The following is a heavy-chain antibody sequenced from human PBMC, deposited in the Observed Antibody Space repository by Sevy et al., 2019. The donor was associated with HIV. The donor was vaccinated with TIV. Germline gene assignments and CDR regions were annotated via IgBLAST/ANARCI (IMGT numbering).Heavy chain of an antibody. CDR2: IKQDGSEQ. V-gene: IGHV3-7*01. CDR1: GFAFSAYW. CDR3: AGGGGVYGDYPFDY. D-gene: IGHD4-17*01. J-gene: IGHJ4*01. Sequence: GGSLRLSCSASGFAFSAYWMVWVRQGPGKGLEWVANIKQDGSEQNYVDSVEGRFTISRDNGKNLLYLQMNDLRAEDTAVYYCAGGGGVYGDYPFDYWGHGTLVTVSS.